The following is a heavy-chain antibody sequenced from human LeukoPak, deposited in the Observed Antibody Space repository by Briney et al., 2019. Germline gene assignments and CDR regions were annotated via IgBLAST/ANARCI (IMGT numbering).Heavy chain of an antibody. J-gene: IGHJ6*03. CDR2: ISSSSSYI. D-gene: IGHD3-22*01. CDR1: GFTFSSYG. V-gene: IGHV3-21*01. CDR3: ARDFRYDSSSYRLYYYMDV. Sequence: GGSLRLSCAASGFTFSSYGMNWVRQAPGKGLEWVSSISSSSSYIYYADSVKGRFTISRGNAKNSLYLQMNSLRAEDTAVYYCARDFRYDSSSYRLYYYMDVWGKGTTVTVSS.